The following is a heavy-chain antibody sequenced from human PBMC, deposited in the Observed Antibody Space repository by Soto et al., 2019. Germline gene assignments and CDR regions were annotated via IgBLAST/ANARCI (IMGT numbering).Heavy chain of an antibody. Sequence: GGSLRLSCAASGFTFSSYAMSWVRQAPGKGLEWVPAISGSGGSTYYADSVKGRFTISRDNSKNTLYLQMNSLRAEDTAVYYCATRLQQGYCSSTSCYEVSYYYYYMDVWGKGTTVTVSS. CDR2: ISGSGGST. CDR3: ATRLQQGYCSSTSCYEVSYYYYYMDV. D-gene: IGHD2-2*01. J-gene: IGHJ6*03. V-gene: IGHV3-23*01. CDR1: GFTFSSYA.